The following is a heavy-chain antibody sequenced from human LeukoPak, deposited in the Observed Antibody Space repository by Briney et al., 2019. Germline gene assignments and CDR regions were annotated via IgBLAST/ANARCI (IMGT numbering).Heavy chain of an antibody. CDR1: GFTFSSFW. J-gene: IGHJ4*02. CDR2: INSDGSST. Sequence: GGSLRLSCAASGFTFSSFWMHWVRQAPGKGLVWVSRINSDGSSTCYADSVKGRFTISRDNAKNTLYLQMNSLRAEDTAVYYCARDDYGDYHFDYWGQGTLVTVSS. V-gene: IGHV3-74*01. CDR3: ARDDYGDYHFDY. D-gene: IGHD4-17*01.